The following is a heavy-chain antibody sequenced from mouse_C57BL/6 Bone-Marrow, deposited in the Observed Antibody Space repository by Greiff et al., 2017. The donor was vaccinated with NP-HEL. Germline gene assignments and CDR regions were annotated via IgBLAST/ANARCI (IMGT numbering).Heavy chain of an antibody. Sequence: ESGPGLVKPSQSLSLTCSVTGYSITSGYYWNWIRQFPGNKLEWMGYISYDGSNNYNPSLKNRISITRDTSKNQFFLKLNSVTTEDTATYYCARVGNLDYWGQGTTLTVSS. CDR1: GYSITSGYY. CDR2: ISYDGSN. J-gene: IGHJ2*01. V-gene: IGHV3-6*01. CDR3: ARVGNLDY. D-gene: IGHD2-1*01.